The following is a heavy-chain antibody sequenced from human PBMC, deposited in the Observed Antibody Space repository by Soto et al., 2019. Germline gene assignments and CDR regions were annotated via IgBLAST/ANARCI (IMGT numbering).Heavy chain of an antibody. D-gene: IGHD6-13*01. Sequence: QVQLVESGGGVVQPGRSLRLSCAASGFTFSSYGMHWVRQAPGKGLEWVAVISYDGSNKYYADSVKGRLTISRDNSKNTLYLQMNSLRAEDTAVYYCAKDSRRGSSWPYYFDYWGQGTLVTVSS. CDR2: ISYDGSNK. CDR1: GFTFSSYG. CDR3: AKDSRRGSSWPYYFDY. J-gene: IGHJ4*02. V-gene: IGHV3-30*18.